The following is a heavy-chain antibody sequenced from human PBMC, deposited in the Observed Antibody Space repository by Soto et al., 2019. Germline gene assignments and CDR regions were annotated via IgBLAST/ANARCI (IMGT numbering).Heavy chain of an antibody. CDR1: GGTFSSYA. Sequence: ASVKVSCKASGGTFSSYAISWVRQAPGQGLEWMGGIIPIFGTANYAQKFQGRVTITADESTSTAYMELSSLRSEDTAVYYCARARGIAASSAFDPWGQGTLVTAPQ. CDR2: IIPIFGTA. D-gene: IGHD6-13*01. CDR3: ARARGIAASSAFDP. J-gene: IGHJ5*02. V-gene: IGHV1-69*13.